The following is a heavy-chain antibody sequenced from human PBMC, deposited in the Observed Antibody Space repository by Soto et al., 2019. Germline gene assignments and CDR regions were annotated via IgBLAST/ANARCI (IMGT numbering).Heavy chain of an antibody. Sequence: QVQLVESGGGVVQPGRSLRLSCAASGFTFSSYGMHWVRQAPGKGLEWVAVIWYDGSNKYYADSVKGRFTISRDNSKNTLYLQMTSLRAEDTAVYYCAKATMVYYYYGMDVWGQGTTVTVSS. CDR3: AKATMVYYYYGMDV. D-gene: IGHD5-12*01. CDR1: GFTFSSYG. V-gene: IGHV3-33*06. J-gene: IGHJ6*02. CDR2: IWYDGSNK.